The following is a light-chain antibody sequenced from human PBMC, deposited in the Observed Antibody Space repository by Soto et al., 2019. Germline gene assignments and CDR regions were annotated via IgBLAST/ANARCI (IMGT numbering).Light chain of an antibody. J-gene: IGLJ2*01. CDR1: SSNIGSNF. CDR3: ATWDDSLSVV. CDR2: RNN. Sequence: QAVVTQPPSASGTPGQRVTISCSGSSSNIGSNFVYWYQQLPGTAPKLLIYRNNQWPSGVPDRISGSKSGTSASLAISGLRSEDEADYYCATWDDSLSVVFGGGTKLTVL. V-gene: IGLV1-47*01.